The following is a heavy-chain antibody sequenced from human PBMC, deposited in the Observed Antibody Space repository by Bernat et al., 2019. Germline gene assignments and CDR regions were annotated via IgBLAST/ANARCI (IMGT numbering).Heavy chain of an antibody. CDR2: ISYDGSNK. D-gene: IGHD2-15*01. V-gene: IGHV3-30*18. CDR1: GFTFSSYG. CDR3: AKDRLVVVAATGYFDY. Sequence: QVQLVESGGGVVQPGRSLRLSCAASGFTFSSYGMHWVRQAPGKGLEWAAVISYDGSNKYYADSVKGRFTISRDNSKNTLYLQMNSLRAEDTAVYYCAKDRLVVVAATGYFDYWGQGTLVTVSS. J-gene: IGHJ4*02.